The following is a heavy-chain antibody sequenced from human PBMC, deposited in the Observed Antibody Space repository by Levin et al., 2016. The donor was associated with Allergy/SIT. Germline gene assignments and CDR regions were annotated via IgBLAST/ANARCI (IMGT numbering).Heavy chain of an antibody. V-gene: IGHV4-59*01. CDR2: IYYSGST. D-gene: IGHD1-7*01. CDR1: GGSISSYY. Sequence: SETLSLTCTVSGGSISSYYWSWIRQPPGKGLEWIGYIYYSGSTNYNPSLKSRVTISVDTSKNQFSLKLSSVTAADTAVYYCARVGVKTGTTRQGWFDPWGQGTLVTVSS. J-gene: IGHJ5*02. CDR3: ARVGVKTGTTRQGWFDP.